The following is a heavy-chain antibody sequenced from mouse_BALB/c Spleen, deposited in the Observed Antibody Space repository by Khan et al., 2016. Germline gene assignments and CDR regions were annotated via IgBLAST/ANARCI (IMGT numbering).Heavy chain of an antibody. CDR1: GFTFSGFW. D-gene: IGHD1-1*01. V-gene: IGHV11-2*02. Sequence: EVQLLETGGGLVQPGESRGLSCEGSGFTFSGFWMSWVRQTPGQTLEWIGDINSDGRAINYAPSIKERINIFRDKDKNTLYLQITNVRSDDTSSYFCMIYYCGFDYWGQGTTLTVSS. CDR2: INSDGRAI. CDR3: MIYYCGFDY. J-gene: IGHJ2*01.